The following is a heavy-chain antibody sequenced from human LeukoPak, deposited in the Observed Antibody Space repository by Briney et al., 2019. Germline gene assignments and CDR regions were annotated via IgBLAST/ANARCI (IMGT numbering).Heavy chain of an antibody. CDR3: ASGILTGYSAYYFDH. V-gene: IGHV4-34*01. CDR1: GGSFSGYY. J-gene: IGHJ4*02. D-gene: IGHD3-9*01. Sequence: SSGTLSLTCAVYGGSFSGYYWSWIRQPPGKGLEWTGEINHSGSTNYNPSLKSRVTISVDTSKNQFSLKLSSVTAADTAVYYCASGILTGYSAYYFDHWGQGTLVTVSS. CDR2: INHSGST.